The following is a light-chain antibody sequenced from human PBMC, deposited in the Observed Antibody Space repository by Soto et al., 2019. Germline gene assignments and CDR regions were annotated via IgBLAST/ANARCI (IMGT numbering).Light chain of an antibody. Sequence: QAALTQPASVSGSPGQSITISCTGTSSDVGGYNYGSWYQQHPGKAPKLMIYDVSNRPSGVSNRFSGSKSGNTASLTISGLQAEDEADYYCSSYTSSTGYVFGTGTKVTVL. CDR1: SSDVGGYNY. V-gene: IGLV2-14*01. CDR2: DVS. J-gene: IGLJ1*01. CDR3: SSYTSSTGYV.